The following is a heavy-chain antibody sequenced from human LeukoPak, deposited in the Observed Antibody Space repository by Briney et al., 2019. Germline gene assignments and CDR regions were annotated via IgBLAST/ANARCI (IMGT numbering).Heavy chain of an antibody. CDR1: GSSFTSYW. CDR2: IYPGDSDT. CDR3: ARSPLEMATHGDFDY. V-gene: IGHV5-51*01. Sequence: GESLQISCKGSGSSFTSYWIGWVRQMPGKGLEWMGIIYPGDSDTRYSPSFQGQVTISADKSISTAYLQWSSLKASDTAMYYCARSPLEMATHGDFDYWGQGTLVTVSS. J-gene: IGHJ4*02. D-gene: IGHD5-24*01.